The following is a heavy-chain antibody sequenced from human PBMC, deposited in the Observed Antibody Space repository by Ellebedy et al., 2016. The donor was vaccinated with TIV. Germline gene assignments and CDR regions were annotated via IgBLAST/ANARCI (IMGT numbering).Heavy chain of an antibody. Sequence: GESLKISCAASGFTVSSNFMTWVRQAPGKGLEWVSVIYSGDRTHCADSVWGRFTISRDSSKNTLYLQMSSLRAEDTAVYYCARADCSGGNCYEFDYWGQGTLVTVSS. CDR3: ARADCSGGNCYEFDY. CDR2: IYSGDRT. J-gene: IGHJ4*02. CDR1: GFTVSSNF. V-gene: IGHV3-53*01. D-gene: IGHD2-15*01.